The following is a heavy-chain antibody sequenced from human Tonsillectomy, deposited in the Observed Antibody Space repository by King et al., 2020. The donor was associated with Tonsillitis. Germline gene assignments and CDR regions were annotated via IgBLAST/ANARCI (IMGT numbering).Heavy chain of an antibody. J-gene: IGHJ5*02. CDR1: GGTFTNYA. D-gene: IGHD2-2*01. Sequence: VQLVQSGAEVRKPGSSVKVSCKASGGTFTNYAFSWVRQAPGQGLXWMXXXXXXXGXXXXAXKXXGRVTITADESTSTAYMELSSLRSEDTAVYYCARGLGYCSVTSCHNWFDPWGQGTLVTVSS. CDR3: ARGLGYCSVTSCHNWFDP. CDR2: XXXXXGXX. V-gene: IGHV1-69*11.